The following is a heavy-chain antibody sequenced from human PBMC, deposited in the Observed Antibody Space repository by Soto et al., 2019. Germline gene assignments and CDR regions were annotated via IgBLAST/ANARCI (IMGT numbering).Heavy chain of an antibody. Sequence: EGQLVESGGGLVEPGGSLRLSCAASGFIFSSSDMTWVRQAPGKGLEYVSSINYNGIYSFYAEPAKGRFTISRDNAKNSLYLQMYGLTAEDTAVYFCARKSNSGISGYDYLDSWGQGALVIVSS. J-gene: IGHJ4*02. V-gene: IGHV3-21*06. D-gene: IGHD3-22*01. CDR1: GFIFSSSD. CDR2: INYNGIYS. CDR3: ARKSNSGISGYDYLDS.